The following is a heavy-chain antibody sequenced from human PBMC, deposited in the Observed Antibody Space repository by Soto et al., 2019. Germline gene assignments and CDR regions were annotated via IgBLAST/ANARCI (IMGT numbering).Heavy chain of an antibody. J-gene: IGHJ6*02. D-gene: IGHD1-1*01. CDR3: ARDLAWNRGKVGRYYYGMDV. CDR1: GFIFSDYY. V-gene: IGHV3-11*06. CDR2: ISTRSTYT. Sequence: QVLLVESGGGLVKAGGSLRLSCAASGFIFSDYYMSWVRQTPGKGLEWISYISTRSTYTTYADSVKGRFTISRDNTKNSLYLQMDSLRVEDTAVYYCARDLAWNRGKVGRYYYGMDVWGQGTTVTVSS.